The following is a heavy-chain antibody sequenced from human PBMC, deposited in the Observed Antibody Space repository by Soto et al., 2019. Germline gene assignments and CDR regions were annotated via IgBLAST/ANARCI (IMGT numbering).Heavy chain of an antibody. CDR2: IYPGNSNT. V-gene: IGHV5-51*01. Sequence: PGESLKISCKGSGYSFVSYWIGWVRQMPGTGLEWMGIIYPGNSNTRYSPSFEGQVTMSADKSISTAYLQWSSLRASDTAIYFCARPSDVGLASSFEYWGQGTQVTVSS. CDR1: GYSFVSYW. J-gene: IGHJ4*02. CDR3: ARPSDVGLASSFEY.